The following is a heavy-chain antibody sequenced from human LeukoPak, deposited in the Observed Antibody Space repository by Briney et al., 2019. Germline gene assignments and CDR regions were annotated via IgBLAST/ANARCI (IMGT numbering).Heavy chain of an antibody. V-gene: IGHV4-61*01. Sequence: SETLSLTCTVSGGSISRSSYYWGWIRQPPGKELECIGYIYYSGSTNYNPSLKSRVTISVETSKNQFSLKLSSVTAADTAVYYCARDADRAYYYYMDVWGKGTTVTVSS. CDR3: ARDADRAYYYYMDV. J-gene: IGHJ6*03. CDR1: GGSISRSSYY. CDR2: IYYSGST.